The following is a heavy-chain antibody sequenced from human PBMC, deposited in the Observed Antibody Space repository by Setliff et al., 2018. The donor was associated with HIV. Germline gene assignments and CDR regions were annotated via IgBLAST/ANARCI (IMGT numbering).Heavy chain of an antibody. CDR3: ARDSSSWYEFYFDC. D-gene: IGHD6-13*01. CDR1: GFVFSDHS. Sequence: GGSLRLSCVGSGFVFSDHSLHWVRQAPGKGLEWVAKIKQDGSDKYYVDSVKGRFTISRDNAKNSLYLQMNSLRAEDTAVYYCARDSSSWYEFYFDCWGQGTLVTVSS. V-gene: IGHV3-7*01. J-gene: IGHJ4*02. CDR2: IKQDGSDK.